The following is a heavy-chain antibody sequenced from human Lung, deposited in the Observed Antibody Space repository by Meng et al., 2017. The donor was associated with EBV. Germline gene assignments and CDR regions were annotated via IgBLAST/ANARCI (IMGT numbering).Heavy chain of an antibody. J-gene: IGHJ4*02. CDR3: ARDSEAADY. V-gene: IGHV7-4-1*02. CDR1: GYSFTTSG. CDR2: INTNSGKP. D-gene: IGHD6-25*01. Sequence: MQLVELGSELNKLRASVRTYCEASGYSFTTSGMNWVRQAPGQGLEWMGWINTNSGKPTYAQGLTGRFVFSLDTSVSTAYLQISSLKAEDTAVYYCARDSEAADYWGQGTLVTVSS.